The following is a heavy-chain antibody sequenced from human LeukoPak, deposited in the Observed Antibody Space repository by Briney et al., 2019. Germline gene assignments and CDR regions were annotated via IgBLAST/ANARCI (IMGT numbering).Heavy chain of an antibody. D-gene: IGHD6-19*01. CDR3: ARDRKGEYSSGWYNFDY. V-gene: IGHV3-30*04. J-gene: IGHJ4*02. Sequence: SLGLSFAASGFTFTIYAMHWVRQAPGKGLEWVAVISYDGSNKYYADSVKGRFTISRDNSKNTLYLQMNSLRAEDTAVYYCARDRKGEYSSGWYNFDYGGQGTLVTVSS. CDR1: GFTFTIYA. CDR2: ISYDGSNK.